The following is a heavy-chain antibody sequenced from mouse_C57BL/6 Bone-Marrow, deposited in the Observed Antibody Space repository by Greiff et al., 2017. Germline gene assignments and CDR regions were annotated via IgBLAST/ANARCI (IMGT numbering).Heavy chain of an antibody. J-gene: IGHJ1*03. D-gene: IGHD1-1*01. CDR3: ARSGCYGSSSNWYFDV. V-gene: IGHV1-59*01. CDR2: IDPSDSYT. CDR1: GYTFTSYW. Sequence: VQLQQPGAELVRPGTSVKLSCKASGYTFTSYWMHWVKQRPGQGLEWIGVIDPSDSYTNYNQKFKGKATLTVDTSSSTAYMQLSSLTSEDSAVYDCARSGCYGSSSNWYFDVWGTGTTVTVSS.